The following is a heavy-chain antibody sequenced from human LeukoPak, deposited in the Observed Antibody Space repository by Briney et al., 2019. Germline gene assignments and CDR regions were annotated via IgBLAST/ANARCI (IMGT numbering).Heavy chain of an antibody. CDR2: INSDGSST. V-gene: IGHV3-74*01. J-gene: IGHJ4*02. CDR1: GFTFSSYW. D-gene: IGHD3-22*01. CDR3: ARDYSGYAPDY. Sequence: HPGGSLRLSCAASGFTFSSYWMHWVRQAPGKGLVWVSRINSDGSSTSYADSVKGRFTISRDNAKNTLYLQMNSLRAEDTALYYCARDYSGYAPDYWGQGTLVTVSS.